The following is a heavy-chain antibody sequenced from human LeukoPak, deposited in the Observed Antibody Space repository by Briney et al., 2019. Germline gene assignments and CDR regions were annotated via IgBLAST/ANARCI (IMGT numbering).Heavy chain of an antibody. CDR2: IRSQDYNYAT. Sequence: GGSLKLSCVASGFTFSGSAMHWVRQASEKGLEWVGRIRSQDYNYATAYAASVKGRFTVSRDDSKNTAYLQMNSLKTEDTAVYYCSVPGESYNWFHSWGQGTLVTVTS. D-gene: IGHD3-16*01. V-gene: IGHV3-73*01. CDR1: GFTFSGSA. J-gene: IGHJ5*01. CDR3: SVPGESYNWFHS.